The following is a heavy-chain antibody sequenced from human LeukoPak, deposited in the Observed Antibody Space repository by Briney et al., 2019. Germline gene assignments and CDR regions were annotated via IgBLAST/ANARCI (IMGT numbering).Heavy chain of an antibody. CDR1: GFTVSSNY. J-gene: IGHJ4*02. CDR3: AKDSYCAY. D-gene: IGHD2-21*01. CDR2: IYTGGST. Sequence: GGSLRLSCAASGFTVSSNYMSWVRQAPGKGLEWVSVIYTGGSTYYADSVKGRFTISRDNSKNMLYLQMNGLRAEDTAVYYCAKDSYCAYWGQGTLVTVSS. V-gene: IGHV3-53*01.